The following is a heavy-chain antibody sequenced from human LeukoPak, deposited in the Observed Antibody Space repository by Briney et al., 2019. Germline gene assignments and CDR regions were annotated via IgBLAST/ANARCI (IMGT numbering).Heavy chain of an antibody. CDR3: ASPGGWLQFGSAFDI. D-gene: IGHD5-24*01. Sequence: GASVKVSCKASGGTFSSYAISWVRQAPGQGLEWMGGIIPIFGTANYAQKFQGRVTITADESTSTAYMELSSLRSEDTAVYYCASPGGWLQFGSAFDIWGQGTMVTVSS. CDR1: GGTFSSYA. CDR2: IIPIFGTA. V-gene: IGHV1-69*13. J-gene: IGHJ3*02.